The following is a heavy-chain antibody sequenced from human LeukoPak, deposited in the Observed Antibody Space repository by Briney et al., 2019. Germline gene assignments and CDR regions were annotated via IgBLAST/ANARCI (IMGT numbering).Heavy chain of an antibody. D-gene: IGHD3-10*01. Sequence: ASETLSLTCTVSGDSISSYYWSWIRQPPGKGLEWIGYIYYSEHTNYNPSLKSRVTISVDTSKSQFSLNLSSVTAADTAVYYCARGVLRGLITNWGQGTLVTVSS. J-gene: IGHJ4*02. CDR3: ARGVLRGLITN. CDR2: IYYSEHT. V-gene: IGHV4-59*01. CDR1: GDSISSYY.